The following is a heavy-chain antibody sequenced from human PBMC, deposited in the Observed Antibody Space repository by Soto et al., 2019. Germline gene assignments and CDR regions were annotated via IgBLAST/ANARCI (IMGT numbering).Heavy chain of an antibody. CDR3: EKDLIVGATPPYYFDY. J-gene: IGHJ4*02. V-gene: IGHV1-18*01. CDR1: GYTFTSYG. Sequence: QVQLVQSGAEVKKPGASVKVSCKASGYTFTSYGISWVRQAPGQGLEWMGWISAYNGNTNYAQKLQGRVTMTTDTTTSTADMELRSLRSDDTAVYYCEKDLIVGATPPYYFDYWGQGTLVTVSS. D-gene: IGHD1-26*01. CDR2: ISAYNGNT.